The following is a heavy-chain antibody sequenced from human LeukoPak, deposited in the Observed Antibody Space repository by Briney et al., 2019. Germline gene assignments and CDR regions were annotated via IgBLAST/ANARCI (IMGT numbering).Heavy chain of an antibody. Sequence: SQTLSLTCAVSGGSISSGGYSWSWIRQPPGKGLEWIGYIYHSGSTYYNPSLKSRVTISVDRSKNQFSLKLSSVTAADTAVYYCARGNNRHSTVTTFDYWGQGTLVTVSS. J-gene: IGHJ4*02. CDR3: ARGNNRHSTVTTFDY. V-gene: IGHV4-30-2*01. D-gene: IGHD4-17*01. CDR1: GGSISSGGYS. CDR2: IYHSGST.